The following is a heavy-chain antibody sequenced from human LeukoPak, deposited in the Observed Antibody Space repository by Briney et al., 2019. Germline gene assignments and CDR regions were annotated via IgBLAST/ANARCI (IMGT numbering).Heavy chain of an antibody. V-gene: IGHV3-9*01. CDR3: AKGGIHRGYYYYYMDV. J-gene: IGHJ6*03. Sequence: PGGSLRLSCAASGFTFDDYAMHWVRQAPGKGLEWVSGISWSSGNIGYADSVKGRFTISRDNAKNSLYLQMNSLRAEDTALYYCAKGGIHRGYYYYYMDVWGKGTTVTISS. D-gene: IGHD6-13*01. CDR2: ISWSSGNI. CDR1: GFTFDDYA.